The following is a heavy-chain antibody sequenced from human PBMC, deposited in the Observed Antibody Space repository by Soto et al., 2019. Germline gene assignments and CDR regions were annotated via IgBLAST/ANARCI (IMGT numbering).Heavy chain of an antibody. Sequence: PSETLSLTCAVSGGSISSAGYSWSLFRHPPGKGLERLGYIYHSGSLYYNPSLKSGVSISVDRYRNQFSLTLSPPTAADTAEYNCARVPGPWGKGTLGTVSS. CDR1: GGSISSAGYS. V-gene: IGHV4-30-2*01. CDR2: IYHSGSL. CDR3: ARVPGP. J-gene: IGHJ5*02.